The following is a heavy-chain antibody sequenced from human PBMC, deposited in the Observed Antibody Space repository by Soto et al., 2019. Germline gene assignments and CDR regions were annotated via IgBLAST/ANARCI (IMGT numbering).Heavy chain of an antibody. Sequence: GGSLRLSCAASGLTVSSNYMNWVRQAPGKGLEWLSIIYSDGTTYYADSVKGRFTISRDNFKNTLYLQMNSLRIEDTAVYYCARDQEVHDSRGHKIRAMDVWGQGTTVTVSS. J-gene: IGHJ6*02. CDR3: ARDQEVHDSRGHKIRAMDV. CDR1: GLTVSSNY. D-gene: IGHD6-19*01. V-gene: IGHV3-53*01. CDR2: IYSDGTT.